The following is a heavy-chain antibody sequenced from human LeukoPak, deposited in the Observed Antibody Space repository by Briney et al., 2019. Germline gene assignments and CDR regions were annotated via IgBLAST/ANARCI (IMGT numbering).Heavy chain of an antibody. CDR1: GYTFTSYG. D-gene: IGHD6-13*01. CDR2: ISAYNGST. Sequence: GASVKVSCKASGYTFTSYGISWVRQAPGQGLEWMGWISAYNGSTNYAQKLQGRVTMTTDTSTSTAYMELRSLRSDDTAVYYCARLGIAAAENYFDYWGQGTLVTVSS. CDR3: ARLGIAAAENYFDY. J-gene: IGHJ4*02. V-gene: IGHV1-18*04.